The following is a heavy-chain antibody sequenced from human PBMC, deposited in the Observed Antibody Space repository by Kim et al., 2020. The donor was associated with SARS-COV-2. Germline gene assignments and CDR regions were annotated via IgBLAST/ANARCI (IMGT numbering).Heavy chain of an antibody. D-gene: IGHD3-9*01. Sequence: SETLSLTCTVSGGSISSYYWSWIRQPPGKGLEWVGYICYSGSTNYNPSLKSRVTISVDTSKNQFSLKLSSVTAADTAVYYCASGVFDVLTAYFQLDYWGQGTLVTVTS. CDR1: GGSISSYY. J-gene: IGHJ4*02. CDR3: ASGVFDVLTAYFQLDY. CDR2: ICYSGST. V-gene: IGHV4-59*13.